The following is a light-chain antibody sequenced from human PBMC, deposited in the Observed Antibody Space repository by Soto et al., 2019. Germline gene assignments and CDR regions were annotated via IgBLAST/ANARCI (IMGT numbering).Light chain of an antibody. J-gene: IGKJ1*01. Sequence: EIVLTQSPATLSVSPGEIATLSFSATESVSSNLAWYQQKPGQTPRLLIYGASTRASGVPAKSSGSGSGTDFALTISSLEPEDFAVYYCQQYGSSPRTFGQGTKVDIK. CDR2: GAS. CDR3: QQYGSSPRT. CDR1: ESVSSN. V-gene: IGKV3-20*01.